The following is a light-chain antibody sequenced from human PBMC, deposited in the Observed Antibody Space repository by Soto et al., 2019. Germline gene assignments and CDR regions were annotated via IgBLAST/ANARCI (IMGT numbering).Light chain of an antibody. CDR2: AAS. Sequence: DIQMTQSPSSVSASVVDRVTITCRASQGISSWLAWYKTKTGKDPKLLIYAASSLQSGVPSRFSGSGSGKDGTLTISSMQPEEWATDYGKQANSFPITVGQGKRLEIK. J-gene: IGKJ5*01. V-gene: IGKV1-12*01. CDR1: QGISSW. CDR3: KQANSFPIT.